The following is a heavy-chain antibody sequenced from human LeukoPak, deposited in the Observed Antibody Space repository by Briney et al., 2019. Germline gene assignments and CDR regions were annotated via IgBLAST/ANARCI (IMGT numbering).Heavy chain of an antibody. V-gene: IGHV4-59*08. J-gene: IGHJ4*02. Sequence: SETLPLTCTVSSGSISSYYWSWIRQPPGKGLEWIGEIHHSGGPNYNPSLKSRVTISIDTSKTQFSLKLSSVTAADTAVYYCARHTFFFDYWGQGTLVTVSS. CDR1: SGSISSYY. CDR3: ARHTFFFDY. CDR2: IHHSGGP.